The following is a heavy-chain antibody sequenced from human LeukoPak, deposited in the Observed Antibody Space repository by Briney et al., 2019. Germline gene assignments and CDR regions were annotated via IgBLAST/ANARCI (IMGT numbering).Heavy chain of an antibody. V-gene: IGHV3-74*01. Sequence: GGSLRLSCAASGFSFSYFWRHWVRQAPGKGLVWISRINRDGSGTSYADSVKGRFTISRDNAKNSLSLQMNGLRAEDTAVYYCTRELEYRGSPDDAFDIWGQGTMVTVSS. CDR1: GFSFSYFW. D-gene: IGHD1-26*01. CDR2: INRDGSGT. J-gene: IGHJ3*02. CDR3: TRELEYRGSPDDAFDI.